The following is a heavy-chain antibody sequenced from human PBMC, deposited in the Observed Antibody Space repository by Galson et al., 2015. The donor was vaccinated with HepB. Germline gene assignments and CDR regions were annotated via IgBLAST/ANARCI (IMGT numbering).Heavy chain of an antibody. J-gene: IGHJ4*02. D-gene: IGHD3-22*01. V-gene: IGHV3-30*04. CDR3: ARAYYYDSSGYYYV. Sequence: SLRLSCAASGFTFSSYAMHWVRQAPGKGLEWVAVISYDGSNKYYADSVKGRFTISRDNSKNTLYLQMNSLRAEDTAVYYCARAYYYDSSGYYYVWGQGTLVTVSS. CDR1: GFTFSSYA. CDR2: ISYDGSNK.